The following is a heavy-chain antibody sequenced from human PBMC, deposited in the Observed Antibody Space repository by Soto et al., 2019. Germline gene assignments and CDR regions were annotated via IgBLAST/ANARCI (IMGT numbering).Heavy chain of an antibody. CDR1: GGSISSGGYS. CDR3: ARGSIQNWFDP. J-gene: IGHJ5*02. V-gene: IGHV4-30-2*01. CDR2: IYHSGST. Sequence: SETLSLTCAVSGGSISSGGYSWSWIRQPPGKGLEWIGYIYHSGSTYYNPSLKSRVTISVDRSKNQFSLKLSSVTAADTAVYYCARGSIQNWFDPWGQGTLVTVSS. D-gene: IGHD6-6*01.